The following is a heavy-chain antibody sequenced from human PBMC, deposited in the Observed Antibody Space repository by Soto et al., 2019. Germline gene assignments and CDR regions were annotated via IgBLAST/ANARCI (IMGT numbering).Heavy chain of an antibody. D-gene: IGHD1-20*01. CDR3: ARGPLRRRYGDV. Sequence: NPSETLSLTCAVYGGSFSGYYWSWIRQPPGKGLEWIGEINHSGSTNYNPSLKSRVTISVDTSKNQFSLKLSSVTAADTAVYYCARGPLRRRYGDVWGQGTTVTVS. CDR2: INHSGST. V-gene: IGHV4-34*01. CDR1: GGSFSGYY. J-gene: IGHJ6*02.